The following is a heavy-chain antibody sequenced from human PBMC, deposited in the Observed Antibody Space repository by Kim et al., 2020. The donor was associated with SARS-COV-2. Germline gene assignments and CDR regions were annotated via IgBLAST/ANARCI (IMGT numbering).Heavy chain of an antibody. D-gene: IGHD2-2*01. Sequence: GGSLRLSCAASGFTFSNAWMSWIRQAPGKGLDWVGRIKSKTDGGTTDYAAPVKVRFTISRDDSKNTLYLQMNSLKTEDTAVYYCTTEGRGGCSSSSCSNPDIAAAGDAFDIWGQGTMVTVSS. J-gene: IGHJ3*02. V-gene: IGHV3-15*01. CDR3: TTEGRGGCSSSSCSNPDIAAAGDAFDI. CDR1: GFTFSNAW. CDR2: IKSKTDGGTT.